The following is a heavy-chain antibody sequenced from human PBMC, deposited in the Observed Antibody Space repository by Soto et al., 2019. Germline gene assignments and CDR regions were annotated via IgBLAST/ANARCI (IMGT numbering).Heavy chain of an antibody. CDR3: ARVAPLCSGGSCYHYDAFDI. D-gene: IGHD2-15*01. CDR1: GYTFTSYG. V-gene: IGHV1-18*01. J-gene: IGHJ3*02. Sequence: ASVKVSCKASGYTFTSYGISWVRQAPGQGLEWMGWISAYNGNTNYAQKLQGRVTMTTDTSTSTAYMELRSLRSDDTAVYYCARVAPLCSGGSCYHYDAFDIWGQGTMVTVSS. CDR2: ISAYNGNT.